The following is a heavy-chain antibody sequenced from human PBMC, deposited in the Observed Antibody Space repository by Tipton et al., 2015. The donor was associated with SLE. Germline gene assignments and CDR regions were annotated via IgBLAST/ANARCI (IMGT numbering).Heavy chain of an antibody. V-gene: IGHV4-31*03. D-gene: IGHD6-13*01. J-gene: IGHJ3*02. Sequence: TLSLTCTVSGGSISSGGYYWSWIRQHPGKGLEWIGYIYYSGSTYYNPSLKSRVTISVDTSKNQFSLKLSSVTAADTAVHYCARDTGAAAGSDAFDIWGQGTMVTVSS. CDR2: IYYSGST. CDR3: ARDTGAAAGSDAFDI. CDR1: GGSISSGGYY.